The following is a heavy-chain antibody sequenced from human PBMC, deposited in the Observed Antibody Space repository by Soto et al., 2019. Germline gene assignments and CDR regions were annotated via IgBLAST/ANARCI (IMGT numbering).Heavy chain of an antibody. CDR2: VNPSGGHT. CDR3: ARGGHVVVVTAALDY. CDR1: GDTFSDYY. V-gene: IGHV1-46*01. Sequence: QVQLMQSGAEVKKPGASVKVSCKASGDTFSDYYIHWVRQAPGQGLEWMGTVNPSGGHTTYSQNFLGRVTMTRDTSTSTLHMELTSLTSEDTAVYYCARGGHVVVVTAALDYWGQGTLVTVSS. J-gene: IGHJ4*02. D-gene: IGHD2-21*02.